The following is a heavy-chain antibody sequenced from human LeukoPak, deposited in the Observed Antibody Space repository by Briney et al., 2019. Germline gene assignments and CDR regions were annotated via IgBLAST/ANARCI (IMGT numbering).Heavy chain of an antibody. CDR2: ISPTTAYI. CDR3: ATSYYMDV. V-gene: IGHV3-21*01. CDR1: GFTFSSYT. J-gene: IGHJ6*03. Sequence: GGSLRLSCAASGFTFSSYTMNWVRQAPGEGLEWVSSISPTTAYIYYADSVKGRFTVSRDNAKNSLYLQMHSLRAEDTAVYYCATSYYMDVWGKGATVTVSS.